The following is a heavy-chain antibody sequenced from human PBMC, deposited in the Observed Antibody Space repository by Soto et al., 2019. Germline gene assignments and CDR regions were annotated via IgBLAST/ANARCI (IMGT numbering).Heavy chain of an antibody. CDR2: IIPISGRT. V-gene: IGHV1-69*01. CDR1: GGTFSSLG. CDR3: ATLGTPGRWLDFADS. J-gene: IGHJ4*02. D-gene: IGHD3-10*01. Sequence: QVQLLQSGAEVKRPGSSVKVSCEASGGTFSSLGFTWVRQAPGQGLEWMGGIIPISGRTTFAQKFQGRVTITADESTRATYMELTTLPSDDKAMYYCATLGTPGRWLDFADSWGQGTLVTVSS.